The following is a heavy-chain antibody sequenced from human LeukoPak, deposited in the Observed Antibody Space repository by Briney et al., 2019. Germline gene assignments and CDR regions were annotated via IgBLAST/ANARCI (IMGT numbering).Heavy chain of an antibody. J-gene: IGHJ1*01. D-gene: IGHD3-22*01. CDR3: ARVPWSYYDSSGYYSREYFQH. CDR1: GYTFTGYY. V-gene: IGHV1-2*02. CDR2: INPNSGGT. Sequence: ASVKVSCKASGYTFTGYYMHWVRQAPGQGLEGMGWINPNSGGTNYAQKFQGRVTMTRDTSISTAYMELSRLRSDDTAVYYCARVPWSYYDSSGYYSREYFQHWGQGTLVTVSS.